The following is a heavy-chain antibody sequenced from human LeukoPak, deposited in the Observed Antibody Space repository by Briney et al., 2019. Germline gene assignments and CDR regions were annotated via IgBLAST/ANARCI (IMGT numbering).Heavy chain of an antibody. CDR1: GFTFSDYY. J-gene: IGHJ4*02. CDR3: ARVKVGTTNRFDY. D-gene: IGHD1-26*01. CDR2: ISTRSDYT. V-gene: IGHV3-11*05. Sequence: PGGSLRLSCAASGFTFSDYYMAWIRQAPGKGLECASYISTRSDYTNYPDSVKGRFTISRDNAKHSLYLQMNSLRAEDTAVYYCARVKVGTTNRFDYWGQGTLVTVSS.